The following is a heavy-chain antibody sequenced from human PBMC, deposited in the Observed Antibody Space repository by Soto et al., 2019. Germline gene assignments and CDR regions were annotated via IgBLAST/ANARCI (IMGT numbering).Heavy chain of an antibody. V-gene: IGHV4-4*02. CDR2: SHQSGNT. J-gene: IGHJ4*02. CDR1: GVSISSHDW. D-gene: IGHD6-13*01. Sequence: QVQLQESGPGLVKPSGTLSLTCAVSGVSISSHDWWTWVRQPPGKGLEWIGESHQSGNTNYNSSRESRGTISVDKSKNQFSLKLSSVTVADTAVYYCATRDNSRFYWGQGTLVTVSS. CDR3: ATRDNSRFY.